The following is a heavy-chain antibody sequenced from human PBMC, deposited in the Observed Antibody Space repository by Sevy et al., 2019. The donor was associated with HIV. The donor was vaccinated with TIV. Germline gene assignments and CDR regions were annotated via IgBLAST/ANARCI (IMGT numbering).Heavy chain of an antibody. V-gene: IGHV3-11*06. CDR3: ARASGYCSGGSCYALSHYYYYGMDV. D-gene: IGHD2-15*01. J-gene: IGHJ6*02. CDR1: GFTFSDYY. CDR2: ISSSSSYT. Sequence: GGSLRLSCAASGFTFSDYYMSWIRQAPGKGLEWVSYISSSSSYTNYADSVKGRVTNSRDNAKNSLYLQMNSLRAEDTAVYDCARASGYCSGGSCYALSHYYYYGMDVWGQGTTVTVSS.